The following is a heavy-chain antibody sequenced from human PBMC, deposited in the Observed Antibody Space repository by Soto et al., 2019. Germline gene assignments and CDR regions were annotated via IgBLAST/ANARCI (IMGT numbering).Heavy chain of an antibody. Sequence: QVQLVQSGAEVKKPGASVKVSCKASGYTFTGYYMHWVRQAPGQGLEWMGWINPNSGGTNYAQKFQGWVTMTGDTSISTAYMELSRLRSDDTAVYYCARAPGGYYDSSGYYQVGWFDPWGQGTLVTVSS. D-gene: IGHD3-22*01. CDR1: GYTFTGYY. J-gene: IGHJ5*02. CDR2: INPNSGGT. CDR3: ARAPGGYYDSSGYYQVGWFDP. V-gene: IGHV1-2*04.